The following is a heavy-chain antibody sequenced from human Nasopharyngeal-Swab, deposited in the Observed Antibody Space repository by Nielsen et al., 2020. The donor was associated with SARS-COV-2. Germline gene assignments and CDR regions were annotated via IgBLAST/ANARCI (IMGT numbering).Heavy chain of an antibody. CDR3: SRCGGSCYTGKDY. CDR2: IRSKGNSYAT. J-gene: IGHJ4*02. Sequence: GESLKISCAASGFIFSDSAIHWVRQASGKGLEWVGRIRSKGNSYATEYAASVEGRFTISRDDSKNTAYLQMNSLMTEDTAVYYCSRCGGSCYTGKDYWGQGTLVTVS. CDR1: GFIFSDSA. D-gene: IGHD2-15*01. V-gene: IGHV3-73*01.